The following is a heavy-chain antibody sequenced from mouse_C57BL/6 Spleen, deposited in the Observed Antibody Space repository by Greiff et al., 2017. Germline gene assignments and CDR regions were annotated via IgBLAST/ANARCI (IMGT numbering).Heavy chain of an antibody. CDR1: GFSFNTYA. CDR3: VRHYYGSISYWYFDV. CDR2: IRSKSNNYAT. Sequence: EVQLVESGGGLVQPKGSLKLSCAASGFSFNTYAMNWVRQAPGKGLEWVARIRSKSNNYATYYADSVKDRFTISRDDSESMLYLQMNNLKTEDTAMYYCVRHYYGSISYWYFDVWGTGTTVTVSS. J-gene: IGHJ1*03. D-gene: IGHD1-1*01. V-gene: IGHV10-1*01.